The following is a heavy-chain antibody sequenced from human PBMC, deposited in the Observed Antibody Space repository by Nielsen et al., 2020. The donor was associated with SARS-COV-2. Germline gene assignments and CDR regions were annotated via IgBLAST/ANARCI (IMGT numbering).Heavy chain of an antibody. Sequence: SQTLSLTCAVYGGSFSGYYWSWIRQPPGKGLEWIGEINHSGSTNYNPSLKSRVTISVDTSKNQFSLKLSSVTAADTAVYYCARTEYYYDSSGYYYGYGMDVWGQGTTVTVSS. CDR1: GGSFSGYY. J-gene: IGHJ6*02. CDR3: ARTEYYYDSSGYYYGYGMDV. D-gene: IGHD3-22*01. V-gene: IGHV4-34*01. CDR2: INHSGST.